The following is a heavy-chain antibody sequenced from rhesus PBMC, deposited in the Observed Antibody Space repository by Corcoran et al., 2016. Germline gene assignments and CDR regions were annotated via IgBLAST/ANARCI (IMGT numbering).Heavy chain of an antibody. D-gene: IGHD3-28*01. CDR1: GFTFSDHY. CDR2: IRRKTSSGTT. J-gene: IGHJ4*01. V-gene: IGHV3-184*01. Sequence: EVQLVESGGGLVQPGGSLRLSCAASGFTFSDHYMSWVRQAPGHGLEWVGFIRRKTSSGTTECAASVKGRFTSSRDDSQSIAFLQMNSLETGDTAVYFCTRGGYGSGYYRGFDYWGQGVLVTVSS. CDR3: TRGGYGSGYYRGFDY.